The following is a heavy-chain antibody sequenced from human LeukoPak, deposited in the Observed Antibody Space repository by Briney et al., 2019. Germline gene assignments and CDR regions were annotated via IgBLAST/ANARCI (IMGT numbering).Heavy chain of an antibody. CDR2: IRSKVYGETT. D-gene: IGHD2-2*01. J-gene: IGHJ4*02. CDR3: TRLVPCLDY. Sequence: GGSLRLSCTASGFTLGDYAMSWPRQAPGQGLEWLGFIRSKVYGETTEYAASVKGRFTVSRDDSNSLAYLQMNSLQTEDTAVYYCTRLVPCLDYWGQGTLVTVSS. CDR1: GFTLGDYA. V-gene: IGHV3-49*03.